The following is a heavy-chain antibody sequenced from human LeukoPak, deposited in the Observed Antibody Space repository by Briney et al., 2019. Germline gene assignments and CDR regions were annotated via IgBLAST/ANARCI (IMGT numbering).Heavy chain of an antibody. V-gene: IGHV3-23*01. J-gene: IGHJ3*02. CDR1: GLTFSNFA. CDR2: ITGDGGTT. D-gene: IGHD3-3*01. Sequence: PGGSLRLSCAASGLTFSNFAMNWVRQAPGEGLEWVSVITGDGGTTDYADSVKGRFTISRENSKSTLYLQMNSLRTEDTAVYYCAKGWSGYFRSPFDIWGRGTMVIVSS. CDR3: AKGWSGYFRSPFDI.